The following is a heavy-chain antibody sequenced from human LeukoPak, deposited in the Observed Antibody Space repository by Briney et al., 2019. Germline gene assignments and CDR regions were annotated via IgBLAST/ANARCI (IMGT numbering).Heavy chain of an antibody. J-gene: IGHJ3*02. D-gene: IGHD1-1*01. V-gene: IGHV1-46*01. Sequence: GASVKVSCKASGYTFTSYYMHWVRQAPGQGLEWMGIINPSGGSTNYAQKFQGRVTMTRDMSTSTVYMELSSLRSEDTAVYYCARTGAPGAFDIWGQGTMVTVSS. CDR2: INPSGGST. CDR3: ARTGAPGAFDI. CDR1: GYTFTSYY.